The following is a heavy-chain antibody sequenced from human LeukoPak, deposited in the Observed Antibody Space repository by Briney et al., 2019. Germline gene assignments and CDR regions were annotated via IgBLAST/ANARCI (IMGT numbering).Heavy chain of an antibody. V-gene: IGHV3-23*01. J-gene: IGHJ4*02. D-gene: IGHD3-22*01. CDR2: VGASGVTT. Sequence: GGSLRLSCAASGFTLSTSAMNWVRRAPGKGLEWVSGVGASGVTTFYADSVKGRFTISRDNSKNTLFLQMNSLRAEDTAVYYCAKADKDVDGSSGYNYLTYWGQGTLATVSS. CDR3: AKADKDVDGSSGYNYLTY. CDR1: GFTLSTSA.